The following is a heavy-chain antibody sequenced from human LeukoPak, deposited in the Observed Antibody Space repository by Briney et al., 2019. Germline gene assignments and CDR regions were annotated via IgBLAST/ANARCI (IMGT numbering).Heavy chain of an antibody. J-gene: IGHJ5*02. V-gene: IGHV4-39*01. CDR3: ARRTRGITIFGVTSGWFDP. Sequence: SETLSLTCTVSGGSISSSSYYWGWIRQPPGKGLEWIGSIYYSGSTYYNPSLKSRVTISVDTSKNQFSLKLSPVTTADTAVYYCARRTRGITIFGVTSGWFDPWGQGTLVTVSS. CDR2: IYYSGST. D-gene: IGHD3-3*01. CDR1: GGSISSSSYY.